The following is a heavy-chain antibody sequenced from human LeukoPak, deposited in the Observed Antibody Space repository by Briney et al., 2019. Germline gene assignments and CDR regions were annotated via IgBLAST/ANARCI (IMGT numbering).Heavy chain of an antibody. Sequence: GGSLRLSCAASGFTFSSYAMSWVRQAPGKGLEWVSAISGSGGSTYYADSVKGRYTISRDNSKNTLYLQMNSLRAEDTAVYYCAKDSYPFLSAFDIWGQGTMVTVSS. V-gene: IGHV3-23*01. CDR3: AKDSYPFLSAFDI. CDR1: GFTFSSYA. D-gene: IGHD2/OR15-2a*01. J-gene: IGHJ3*02. CDR2: ISGSGGST.